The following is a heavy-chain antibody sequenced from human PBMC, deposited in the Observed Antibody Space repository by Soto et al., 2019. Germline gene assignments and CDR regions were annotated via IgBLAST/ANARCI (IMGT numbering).Heavy chain of an antibody. J-gene: IGHJ3*02. CDR2: IIPILGIA. CDR3: ARDLYYYGSGSGDDAFDI. Sequence: QVQLVQSGAEVKKPGSSVKVSCKASGGTFSSYTISWVRQSPGHGREWMGRIIPILGIANYAQKIQGRVTITADKSTSTAYMELSSLRSEDTAVYYCARDLYYYGSGSGDDAFDIWGQGTMVTFSS. CDR1: GGTFSSYT. D-gene: IGHD3-10*01. V-gene: IGHV1-69*08.